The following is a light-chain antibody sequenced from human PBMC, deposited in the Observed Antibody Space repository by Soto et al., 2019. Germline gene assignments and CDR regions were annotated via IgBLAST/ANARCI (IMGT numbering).Light chain of an antibody. CDR3: QQRYSTTRT. CDR2: AAS. V-gene: IGKV1-39*01. CDR1: QSISSY. J-gene: IGKJ1*01. Sequence: DIQMTQSPSSLSASVGDRVTITCRASQSISSYLNWYQQKPGKAPKLLIYAASSLQSGVPSRFSGSGSGTDFTLTISSLQNEDFATYDCQQRYSTTRTFGQGTKVDIK.